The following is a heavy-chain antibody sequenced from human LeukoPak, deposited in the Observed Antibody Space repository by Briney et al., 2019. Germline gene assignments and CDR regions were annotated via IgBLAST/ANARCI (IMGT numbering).Heavy chain of an antibody. CDR2: INHSGST. D-gene: IGHD6-19*01. Sequence: PSETLSLTCAVYGGSFSGYYWSWIRQPPGKGLEWIGEINHSGSTNYNPSLKSRVTISVDTSKNQFSLKLSSVTAADTAVYYCAREESSGWYWYFDLWGRGTPVTVSS. J-gene: IGHJ2*01. CDR1: GGSFSGYY. V-gene: IGHV4-34*01. CDR3: AREESSGWYWYFDL.